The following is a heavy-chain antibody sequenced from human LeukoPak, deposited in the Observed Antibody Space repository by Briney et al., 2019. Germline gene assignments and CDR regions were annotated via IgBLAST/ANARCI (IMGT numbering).Heavy chain of an antibody. CDR3: ARDSLVVVPAAIQGYYYYGMDV. CDR2: IYTSGST. V-gene: IGHV4-4*07. J-gene: IGHJ6*02. Sequence: SETLSLTCAVYGGSFSSYYWSWIRQPAGKGLEWIGRIYTSGSTNYNPSLKSRVTMSVDTSKNQFSLKPSSVTAADTAVYYCARDSLVVVPAAIQGYYYYGMDVWGQGTTVTVSS. CDR1: GGSFSSYY. D-gene: IGHD2-2*02.